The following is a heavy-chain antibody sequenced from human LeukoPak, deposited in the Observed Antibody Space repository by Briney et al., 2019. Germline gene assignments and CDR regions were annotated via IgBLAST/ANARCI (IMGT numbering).Heavy chain of an antibody. Sequence: GGSLRLSCAASGFTFSNAWMSWVRQAPGKGLEWVSYFGSSGGPIYYADSVKGRFTISRDNAKNSLYLQMNSLRAEDTAVYYCARAGYYYDSSGYFNWGQGTLVTVSS. CDR3: ARAGYYYDSSGYFN. CDR1: GFTFSNAW. V-gene: IGHV3-11*04. CDR2: FGSSGGPI. D-gene: IGHD3-22*01. J-gene: IGHJ4*02.